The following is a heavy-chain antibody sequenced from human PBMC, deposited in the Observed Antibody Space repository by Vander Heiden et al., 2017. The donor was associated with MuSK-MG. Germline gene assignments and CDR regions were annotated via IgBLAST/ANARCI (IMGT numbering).Heavy chain of an antibody. CDR2: IYYSGST. Sequence: QLQLQESGPGLVKPSETLSLTCTVSGGSISSSSYYWGWIRQPPGKGLEWIGSIYYSGSTYYNPSLKSRVTISVDTSKNQFSLKLSSVTAADTAVYYCARHGVTVPWSIGRPYYFDYWGQGTLVTVSS. D-gene: IGHD3-10*01. CDR1: GGSISSSSYY. CDR3: ARHGVTVPWSIGRPYYFDY. V-gene: IGHV4-39*01. J-gene: IGHJ4*02.